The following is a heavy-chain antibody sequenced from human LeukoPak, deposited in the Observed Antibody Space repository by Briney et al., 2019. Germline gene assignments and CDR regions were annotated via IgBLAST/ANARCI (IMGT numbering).Heavy chain of an antibody. CDR1: GYSFTSYW. CDR2: IYPGDSDT. D-gene: IGHD1-26*01. V-gene: IGHV5-51*01. Sequence: GESLKISCKGSGYSFTSYWIGWVRQMPGKGLEWMGIIYPGDSDTRYSPSFQGQVTISADKSISTAYLQWSSLKASDTATYYCGGSSGSYSLDDAFDIWGQGTMVTVSS. J-gene: IGHJ3*02. CDR3: GGSSGSYSLDDAFDI.